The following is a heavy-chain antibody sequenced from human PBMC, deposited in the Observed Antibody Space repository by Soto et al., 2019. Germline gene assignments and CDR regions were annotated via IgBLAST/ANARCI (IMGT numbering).Heavy chain of an antibody. D-gene: IGHD4-17*01. CDR3: ARGSTTEKVDS. J-gene: IGHJ4*02. V-gene: IGHV4-30-4*01. CDR2: IYYSGST. CDR1: GGSISSSDYY. Sequence: SETLSLTCTVSGGSISSSDYYWSWIRQPPGKGLEWIGYIYYSGSTYYNPSLKSRVTISVDTSENQFSLKLSSVTAADTAVYYCARGSTTEKVDSWGQGTLVTVSS.